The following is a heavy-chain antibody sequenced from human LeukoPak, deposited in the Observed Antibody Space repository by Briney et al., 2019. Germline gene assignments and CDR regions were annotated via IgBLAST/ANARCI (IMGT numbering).Heavy chain of an antibody. D-gene: IGHD2-2*01. V-gene: IGHV1-69*13. CDR1: GGTFSSYA. J-gene: IGHJ1*01. CDR2: IIHIFGTA. CDR3: ASDSGVYCRRTRCLQSQH. Sequence: SVKVSCKASGGTFSSYAISWVRQAPGQGLEGMGGIIHIFGTANYAQKLQGRVTNTADESTREAYVALNSLRYEGAAVYVLASDSGVYCRRTRCLQSQHWGRDTVVPVSS.